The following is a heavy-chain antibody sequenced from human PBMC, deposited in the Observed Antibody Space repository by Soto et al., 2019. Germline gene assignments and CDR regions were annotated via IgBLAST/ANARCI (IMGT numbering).Heavy chain of an antibody. J-gene: IGHJ4*02. V-gene: IGHV3-23*01. CDR2: ISGSGGGT. CDR3: ARSADLDY. Sequence: EVQVLESGGGLVQPGGSLRLSCAASGFTFSSYAMSWVRQAPGKGLEWVSSISGSGGGTYYADSVKGRFTFSRDNSKNTLYLQMSSLRAEDTAVYYCARSADLDYWGQGTLVTVSS. D-gene: IGHD6-25*01. CDR1: GFTFSSYA.